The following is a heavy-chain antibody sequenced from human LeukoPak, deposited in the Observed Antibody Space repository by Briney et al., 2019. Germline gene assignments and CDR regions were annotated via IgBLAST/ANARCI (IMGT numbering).Heavy chain of an antibody. Sequence: GGSLRLSCAASGFTFSDYYMSWIRQAPGKGLEWVSYISSSGSTIYYADSVKGRFTISRDNAKNSLYLQMNSLRAEDTAVYYCARASEGWSSGGWYGRSSYWYFDLWGRGTLVTVSS. CDR2: ISSSGSTI. J-gene: IGHJ2*01. CDR3: ARASEGWSSGGWYGRSSYWYFDL. CDR1: GFTFSDYY. V-gene: IGHV3-11*01. D-gene: IGHD6-19*01.